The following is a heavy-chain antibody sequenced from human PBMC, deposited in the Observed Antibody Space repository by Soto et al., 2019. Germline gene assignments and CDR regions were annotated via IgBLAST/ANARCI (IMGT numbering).Heavy chain of an antibody. Sequence: ASVRVSCKSSGYAFTGYYIHWVRQAPGQGLEWMGWINPNSGDTNYAQKFQGRVTMTRDTSFSTAYMELSSLRSDDTAVYYCATRYSYVHFWGQGTLVTVSS. CDR3: ATRYSYVHF. J-gene: IGHJ4*02. CDR1: GYAFTGYY. CDR2: INPNSGDT. V-gene: IGHV1-2*02. D-gene: IGHD5-18*01.